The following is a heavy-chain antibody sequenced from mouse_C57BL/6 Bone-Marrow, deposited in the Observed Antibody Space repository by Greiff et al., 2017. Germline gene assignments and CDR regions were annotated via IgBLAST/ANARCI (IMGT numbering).Heavy chain of an antibody. CDR3: SYMVTTEGPFAY. Sequence: EVQLQQSGTVLARPGASVKMSCKTSGYTFTSYWMHWVKQRPGQGLEWIGAIYPGNSDTSYNQKFKGKAKLTAVTSASTAYMELSSLTNEDSAVYYCSYMVTTEGPFAYWGQGTLVTVSA. J-gene: IGHJ3*01. D-gene: IGHD2-2*01. CDR2: IYPGNSDT. CDR1: GYTFTSYW. V-gene: IGHV1-5*01.